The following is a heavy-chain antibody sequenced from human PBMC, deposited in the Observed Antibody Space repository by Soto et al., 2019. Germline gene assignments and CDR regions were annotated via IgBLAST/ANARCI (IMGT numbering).Heavy chain of an antibody. J-gene: IGHJ6*02. Sequence: PGGSLRLSCAASGFTFSSYAMHWVRQAPGKGLEWVAVISYDGSNKYYADSVKGRFTISRDNSKNTLYLQMNSLRAEDTAVYYCARADSSSWYKDVEDVWGQGTTVTVSS. V-gene: IGHV3-30-3*01. CDR1: GFTFSSYA. CDR2: ISYDGSNK. CDR3: ARADSSSWYKDVEDV. D-gene: IGHD6-13*01.